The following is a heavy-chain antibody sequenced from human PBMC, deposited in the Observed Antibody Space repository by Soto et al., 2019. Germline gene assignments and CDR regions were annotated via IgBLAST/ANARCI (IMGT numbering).Heavy chain of an antibody. J-gene: IGHJ6*03. CDR1: GFTFSSYS. CDR2: ISSSSSTI. Sequence: GGSLRLSCAASGFTFSSYSMNWVRQAPGKGLEWVSYISSSSSTIYYADSVKGRFTISRDNAKNSLYLQMNSLRAEDTAVYYCAREGPSYYYYYYYMDVWGKGTTVTVSS. V-gene: IGHV3-48*01. CDR3: AREGPSYYYYYYYMDV.